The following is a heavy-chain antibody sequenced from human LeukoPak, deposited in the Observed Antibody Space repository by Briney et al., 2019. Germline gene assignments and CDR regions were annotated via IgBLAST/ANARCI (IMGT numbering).Heavy chain of an antibody. CDR1: GGSFSGYY. CDR3: ARVYGIYSYNWFDP. V-gene: IGHV4-34*01. D-gene: IGHD5/OR15-5a*01. Sequence: SETLSLTCAGYGGSFSGYYWSWIRQPPGKGLEWIGEINHSGSTNYNPSLKSLVTISVDTSKNQFSLKLSSVTAADTAVYYCARVYGIYSYNWFDPYGRGTRATV. CDR2: INHSGST. J-gene: IGHJ5*02.